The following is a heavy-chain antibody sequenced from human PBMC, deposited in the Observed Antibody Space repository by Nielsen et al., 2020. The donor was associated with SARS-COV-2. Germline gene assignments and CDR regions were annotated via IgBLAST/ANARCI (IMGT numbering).Heavy chain of an antibody. J-gene: IGHJ5*02. D-gene: IGHD1-14*01. Sequence: SETLSLTCAVYGGSFSGYYWTWIRQPPGKGLKWIGEINHSGSTNYNPSLKSRVTISVDTSKNQFSLKLSSVTAADTAVYYCARDDRAPTSEFDPWGQGTLVTVSS. V-gene: IGHV4-34*01. CDR3: ARDDRAPTSEFDP. CDR2: INHSGST. CDR1: GGSFSGYY.